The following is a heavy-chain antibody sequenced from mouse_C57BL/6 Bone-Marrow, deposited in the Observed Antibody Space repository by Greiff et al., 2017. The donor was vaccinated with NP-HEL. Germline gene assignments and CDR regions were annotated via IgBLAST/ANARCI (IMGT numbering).Heavy chain of an antibody. Sequence: VQLKESGPELVKPGASVKISCKASDYSFTDYNMNWVKQSNGKSLEWIGVINPNYGTTSYNQKFKGKATLTVDQSSSTAYMQLNSLTSEDSAVYYCARSFRGSNSPDYWGQGTTLTVSS. D-gene: IGHD2-5*01. CDR3: ARSFRGSNSPDY. CDR1: DYSFTDYN. J-gene: IGHJ2*01. V-gene: IGHV1-39*01. CDR2: INPNYGTT.